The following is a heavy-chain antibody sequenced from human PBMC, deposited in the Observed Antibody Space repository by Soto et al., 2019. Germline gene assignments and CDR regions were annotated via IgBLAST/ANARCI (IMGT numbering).Heavy chain of an antibody. CDR1: GFTFSSYG. Sequence: QVQLVESGGGVVQPGRSLRLSCAASGFTFSSYGMHWVRQAPGKGLEWVAVIWYDGSNKYYADSVKGRFTISRDNSKNTLYLQMNSLRAEDTAVYYCARGLDTVTPPPWGMDVWGQGTTVTVSS. J-gene: IGHJ6*02. CDR3: ARGLDTVTPPPWGMDV. CDR2: IWYDGSNK. V-gene: IGHV3-33*01. D-gene: IGHD4-4*01.